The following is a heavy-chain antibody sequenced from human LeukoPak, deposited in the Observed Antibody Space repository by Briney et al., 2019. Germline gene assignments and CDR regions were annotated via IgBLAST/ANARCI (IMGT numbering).Heavy chain of an antibody. J-gene: IGHJ4*02. D-gene: IGHD7-27*01. V-gene: IGHV4-39*01. Sequence: SETLSLPCTVSAGSVRSSLSYGAWICKPPGGGLEWFGVISCSGSTYYNRSLNIPVTISADTPKNQFSLQLTSFTAADTGVYYCARTHGDYWGQGTLVTVSS. CDR3: ARTHGDY. CDR1: AGSVRSSLSY. CDR2: ISCSGST.